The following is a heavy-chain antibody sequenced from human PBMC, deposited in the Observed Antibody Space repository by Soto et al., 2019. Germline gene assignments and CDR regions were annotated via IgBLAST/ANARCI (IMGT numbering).Heavy chain of an antibody. CDR2: FDPEDGET. CDR1: GYTLTELS. CDR3: ARGALGYCSSTSCYILPNFDY. D-gene: IGHD2-2*01. J-gene: IGHJ4*02. V-gene: IGHV1-24*01. Sequence: GASVKVSCKVSGYTLTELSMHWVRQAPGKGLEWMGGFDPEDGETIYAQKFQGRVTMTEDTSTDTAYMELSSLRSEDTAVYYCARGALGYCSSTSCYILPNFDYWGQGTLVTVSS.